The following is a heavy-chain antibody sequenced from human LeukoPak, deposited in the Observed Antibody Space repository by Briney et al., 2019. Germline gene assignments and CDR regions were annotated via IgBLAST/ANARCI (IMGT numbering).Heavy chain of an antibody. Sequence: GALVKVSCKASGGTFSSYAISWVRQAPGQGLEWVGGIIPIFGTANYAQKFQGRVTITADESTSTAYMELSSLRSEDTAVYYCARGFTYYDILTGYYTVAEYFQHWGQGTLVTVSS. CDR2: IIPIFGTA. J-gene: IGHJ1*01. CDR3: ARGFTYYDILTGYYTVAEYFQH. V-gene: IGHV1-69*13. CDR1: GGTFSSYA. D-gene: IGHD3-9*01.